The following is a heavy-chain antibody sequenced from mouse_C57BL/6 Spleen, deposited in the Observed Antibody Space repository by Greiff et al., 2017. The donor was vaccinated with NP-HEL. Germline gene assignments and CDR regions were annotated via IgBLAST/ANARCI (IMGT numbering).Heavy chain of an antibody. CDR3: ARSDYYSGPLFDY. D-gene: IGHD1-1*01. CDR2: INPSNGGT. V-gene: IGHV1-53*01. Sequence: VQLQQPGTDLVKPGASVKLSCKASGYTFTSYWMHWVKQRPGQGLEWIGNINPSNGGTNYNEKFKSKATLTVDKSSSTAYMQLSSLTSEDSAVYYCARSDYYSGPLFDYWGQGTTLTVSS. CDR1: GYTFTSYW. J-gene: IGHJ2*01.